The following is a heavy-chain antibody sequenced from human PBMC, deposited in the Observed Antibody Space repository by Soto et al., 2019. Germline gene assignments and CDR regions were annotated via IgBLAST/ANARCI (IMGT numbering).Heavy chain of an antibody. CDR1: GFTFSSHS. D-gene: IGHD6-19*01. CDR2: ISSSSSYI. V-gene: IGHV3-21*01. CDR3: ARGEQWPY. J-gene: IGHJ4*02. Sequence: EVQLVESGGGLVKPGGSLRLSCAASGFTFSSHSMNWVRQAPGKGLERVSHISSSSSYITYADSVKGRFTISRDNAKNSLYLQMNSLRAEDTAVYYCARGEQWPYWGQGTLVTVSS.